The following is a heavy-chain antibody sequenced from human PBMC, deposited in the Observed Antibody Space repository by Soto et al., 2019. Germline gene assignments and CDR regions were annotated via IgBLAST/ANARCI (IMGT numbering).Heavy chain of an antibody. V-gene: IGHV3-23*01. CDR1: GFTFSSYA. J-gene: IGHJ4*02. CDR2: ISGSGGST. Sequence: GGSLRLSCAASGFTFSSYAMSWVRQAPGKGLEWVSAISGSGGSTYYADSVKGRFTISRDNSKNTLYLQMNSLRAEDTAVYYCAKDSRTEVPAAMGIDYWGQGTLVTVSS. CDR3: AKDSRTEVPAAMGIDY. D-gene: IGHD2-2*01.